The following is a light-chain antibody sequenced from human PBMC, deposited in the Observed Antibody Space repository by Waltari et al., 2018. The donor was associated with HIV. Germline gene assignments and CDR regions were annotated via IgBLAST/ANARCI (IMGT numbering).Light chain of an antibody. CDR2: AAS. J-gene: IGKJ2*01. CDR3: QQLNSYPRYT. Sequence: DIQLTQSPSFLSASVGDRVTITCRASQGIGSYLAWYQQKPGKDPKLLIYAASTLQSGVPSRFSGSGSGTEFTLTISSLQPEDFATYYCQQLNSYPRYTFGQGTKLEIK. CDR1: QGIGSY. V-gene: IGKV1-9*01.